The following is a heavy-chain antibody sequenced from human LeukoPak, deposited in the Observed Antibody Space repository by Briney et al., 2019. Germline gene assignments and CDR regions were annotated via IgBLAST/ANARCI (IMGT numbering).Heavy chain of an antibody. V-gene: IGHV4-59*01. CDR3: ARDLGPYYYGSGSYFDY. D-gene: IGHD3-10*01. CDR1: GGSISSYY. J-gene: IGHJ4*02. CDR2: IYYSGST. Sequence: SETLSLTCTVSGGSISSYYWSWIRPPPGKGLEWIGYIYYSGSTNYNPSLKSRVTISVDTSKNQFSLKLSSVTAADTAVYYCARDLGPYYYGSGSYFDYWGQGTLVTVSS.